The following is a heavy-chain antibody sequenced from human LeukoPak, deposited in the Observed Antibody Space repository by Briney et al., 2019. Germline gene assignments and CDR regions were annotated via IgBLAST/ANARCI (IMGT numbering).Heavy chain of an antibody. CDR3: ARGRYYYGSGSYYPAIQRYVDY. J-gene: IGHJ4*02. Sequence: SETLSLTCAVYGGSFSGYYWSWIRQPPGKGLEWIGEINHSGSTNYNPSLKSRVTISVDTSKNQFSLKLSSVTAADTDVYYCARGRYYYGSGSYYPAIQRYVDYWGQGTPVSVSS. D-gene: IGHD3-10*01. CDR1: GGSFSGYY. CDR2: INHSGST. V-gene: IGHV4-34*01.